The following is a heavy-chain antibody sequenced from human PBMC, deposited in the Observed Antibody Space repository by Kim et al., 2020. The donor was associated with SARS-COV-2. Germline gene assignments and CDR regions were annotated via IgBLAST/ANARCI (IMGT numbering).Heavy chain of an antibody. J-gene: IGHJ4*02. CDR3: AKGPLRYFDWLFTPDFDY. V-gene: IGHV3-23*03. Sequence: KGRFTISRDNSKTTLYLQMNSLRAEDTAVYYCAKGPLRYFDWLFTPDFDYWGQGTLVTVSS. D-gene: IGHD3-9*01.